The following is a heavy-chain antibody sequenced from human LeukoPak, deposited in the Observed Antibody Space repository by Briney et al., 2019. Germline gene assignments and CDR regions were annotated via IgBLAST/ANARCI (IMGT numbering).Heavy chain of an antibody. V-gene: IGHV3-30*02. D-gene: IGHD3-22*01. CDR3: AYTYYYDSSGQGFDY. CDR2: IRYDGNNE. Sequence: PGGSLRLSCAASGFTFSSYGMHWVHQAPGKGLEWVAFIRYDGNNEYYADSVKGRFTISRDNSKNTLYLQMNSLRAEDTAVYYCAYTYYYDSSGQGFDYWGQGTLVTVSS. J-gene: IGHJ4*02. CDR1: GFTFSSYG.